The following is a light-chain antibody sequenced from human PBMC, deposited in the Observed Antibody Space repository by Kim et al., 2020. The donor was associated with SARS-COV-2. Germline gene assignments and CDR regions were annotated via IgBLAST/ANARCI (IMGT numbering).Light chain of an antibody. J-gene: IGKJ1*01. CDR1: QSVSSTY. V-gene: IGKV3-20*01. CDR3: QHYSSSLWT. CDR2: SAS. Sequence: LSPGERASLSCRASQSVSSTYLAWYQQKPGRSPRLLIYSASRRATGIPDRFSGSGSGTDFTLTISRLEPEDFAVYYCQHYSSSLWTFGQGTKLEI.